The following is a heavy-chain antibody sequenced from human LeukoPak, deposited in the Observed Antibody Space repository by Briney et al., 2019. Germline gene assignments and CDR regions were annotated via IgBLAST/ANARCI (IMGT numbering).Heavy chain of an antibody. CDR2: IGTAGDT. CDR3: ARDPKGYRYFDL. Sequence: GGSLRLSCTASGFTFSSYDMHWVRQTTGKGLEWVSAIGTAGDTFYPGSVQGRFTISRENAKNSFYLQMNSLRAGDTAVYYCARDPKGYRYFDLWGRGTLVTVSS. CDR1: GFTFSSYD. V-gene: IGHV3-13*01. J-gene: IGHJ2*01.